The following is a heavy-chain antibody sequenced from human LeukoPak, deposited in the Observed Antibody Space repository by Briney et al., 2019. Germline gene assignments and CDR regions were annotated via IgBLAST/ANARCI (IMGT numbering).Heavy chain of an antibody. Sequence: ASVKVSCKASGYTFTSHYMHWVRQAPEQGLEWMGIISLSGGSTGYAQKFQGRVTMTRDMSTRTDYMEVSSLRSEDTAVYYCARDLRFGELSFLPFDYWGQGTLVTVSS. CDR1: GYTFTSHY. J-gene: IGHJ4*02. D-gene: IGHD3-10*01. CDR3: ARDLRFGELSFLPFDY. V-gene: IGHV1-46*01. CDR2: ISLSGGST.